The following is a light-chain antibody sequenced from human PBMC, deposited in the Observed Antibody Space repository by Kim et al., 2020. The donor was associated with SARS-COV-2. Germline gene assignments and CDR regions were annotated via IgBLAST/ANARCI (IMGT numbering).Light chain of an antibody. J-gene: IGKJ4*01. CDR1: PSVLYSSNNKNY. Sequence: ATINCKSSPSVLYSSNNKNYLAWYQQKPGQPPKLLIYWASTRESGVPDRFSGSGSGTDFTLTISSLQAEDVAVYYCQQYYSTPLTFGGGTKLEI. CDR3: QQYYSTPLT. V-gene: IGKV4-1*01. CDR2: WAS.